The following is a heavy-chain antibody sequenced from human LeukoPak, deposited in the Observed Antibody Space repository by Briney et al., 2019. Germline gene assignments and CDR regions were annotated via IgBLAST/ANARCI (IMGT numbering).Heavy chain of an antibody. CDR1: GFTVSNNY. J-gene: IGHJ4*02. V-gene: IGHV3-53*01. CDR3: ARVTGYMIEDQFDY. D-gene: IGHD3-22*01. CDR2: IYSGGRT. Sequence: GGSLRLSCAVSGFTVSNNYMNWVRPAPGKGLEWVSIIYSGGRTYYADSAKGRFTISRDIFKNTVYLQMNSLRAEDTAVYYCARVTGYMIEDQFDYWGQGTLVTVSS.